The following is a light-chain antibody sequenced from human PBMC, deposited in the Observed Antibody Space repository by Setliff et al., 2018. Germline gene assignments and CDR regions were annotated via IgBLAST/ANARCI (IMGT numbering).Light chain of an antibody. CDR1: SSNIGAGYD. Sequence: QSVLTQPPSVSGAPGQRVIISCAETSSNIGAGYDVFWYQQLPGTGPKLLIYGNSHRPSGVPDRFSGSKSGTSASLAITGLQAEDEADYHCQSFDRSLNHVVFGGGTKVTVL. CDR3: QSFDRSLNHVV. J-gene: IGLJ2*01. V-gene: IGLV1-40*01. CDR2: GNS.